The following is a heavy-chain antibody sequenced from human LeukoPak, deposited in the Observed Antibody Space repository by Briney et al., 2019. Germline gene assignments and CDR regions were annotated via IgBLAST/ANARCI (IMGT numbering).Heavy chain of an antibody. CDR2: IYAGNGNT. D-gene: IGHD2-2*01. V-gene: IGHV1-3*01. CDR3: ARGYCSSTSCQYYLDY. CDR1: GYSFTSYA. J-gene: IGHJ4*02. Sequence: ASVKVSCKASGYSFTSYAMHWVRQAPGQGLEWMGWIYAGNGNTQFSQNFQGRVTFTRDTSASTAYMELSSLRSEDTAVYYCARGYCSSTSCQYYLDYWGQGTLVTVSS.